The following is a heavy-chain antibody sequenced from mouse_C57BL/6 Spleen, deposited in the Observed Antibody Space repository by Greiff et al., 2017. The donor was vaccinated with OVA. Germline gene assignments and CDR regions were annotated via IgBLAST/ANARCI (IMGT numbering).Heavy chain of an antibody. Sequence: EVKLQESGPELVKPGASVKMSCKASGYTFTDYNMHWVKQSHGKSLEWIGYINPNNGGTSYNQKFKGKATLTVNKSSSTAYMELRSLTSEDSAVYYCASGRVAHDYWGQGTTLTVSS. CDR3: ASGRVAHDY. CDR2: INPNNGGT. D-gene: IGHD1-3*01. J-gene: IGHJ2*01. CDR1: GYTFTDYN. V-gene: IGHV1-22*01.